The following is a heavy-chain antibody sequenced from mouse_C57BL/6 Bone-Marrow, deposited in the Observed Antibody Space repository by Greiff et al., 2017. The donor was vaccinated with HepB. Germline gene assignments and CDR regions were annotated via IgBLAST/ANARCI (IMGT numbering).Heavy chain of an antibody. J-gene: IGHJ3*01. CDR2: IDPSDSYT. D-gene: IGHD2-2*01. CDR1: GYTFTSYW. Sequence: QLKQSGAELVKPGASVKLSCKASGYTFTSYWMQWVKQRPGQGLEWIGEIDPSDSYTNYNQKFKGKATLTVDTSSSTAYMQLSSLTSEDSAVYYCAGLLWLRRGFAYWGQGTLVTVSA. CDR3: AGLLWLRRGFAY. V-gene: IGHV1-50*01.